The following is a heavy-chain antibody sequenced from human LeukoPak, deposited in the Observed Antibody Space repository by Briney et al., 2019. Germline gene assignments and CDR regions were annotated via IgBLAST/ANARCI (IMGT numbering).Heavy chain of an antibody. J-gene: IGHJ6*03. D-gene: IGHD6-13*01. V-gene: IGHV4-34*01. CDR1: GGSFSGYY. CDR3: ASTGYSSSWYYYYMDV. Sequence: SETLSLTCAVYGGSFSGYYWSWIRQPPGKGLEWIGEINHSGSTNYNPSLKSRVTISVDTPKNQFSLKLSSVTAADTAVNYCASTGYSSSWYYYYMDVWGKGTTVTISS. CDR2: INHSGST.